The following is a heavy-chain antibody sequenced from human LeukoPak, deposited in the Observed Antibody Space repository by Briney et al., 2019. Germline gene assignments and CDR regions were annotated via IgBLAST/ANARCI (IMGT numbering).Heavy chain of an antibody. CDR3: ATATTPHPTLGWISPGY. CDR2: IYHSGST. D-gene: IGHD5-12*01. V-gene: IGHV4-30-2*01. CDR1: GGSISSGGYY. Sequence: SQTLSLTCTVSGGSISSGGYYWSWIRQPPGKGLEWIGYIYHSGSTYYNPSLKGRVTISVDRSKNQFSLKLSSVTAADTAVYYCATATTPHPTLGWISPGYWGQGTLVTVSS. J-gene: IGHJ4*02.